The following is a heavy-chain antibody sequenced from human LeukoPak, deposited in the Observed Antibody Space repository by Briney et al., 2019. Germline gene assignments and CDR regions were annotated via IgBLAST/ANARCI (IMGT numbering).Heavy chain of an antibody. V-gene: IGHV1-46*01. Sequence: ASVTVSCTASGYTFTSYYMHWVRQAPGQGLEWMGIINPSGGSTSYAQKFQGRVTMTRDMSTSTVYMELSSLRSEDTAVYYCARQTPTYGDYVCDYWGQGTLVTVSS. CDR2: INPSGGST. D-gene: IGHD4-17*01. CDR3: ARQTPTYGDYVCDY. CDR1: GYTFTSYY. J-gene: IGHJ4*02.